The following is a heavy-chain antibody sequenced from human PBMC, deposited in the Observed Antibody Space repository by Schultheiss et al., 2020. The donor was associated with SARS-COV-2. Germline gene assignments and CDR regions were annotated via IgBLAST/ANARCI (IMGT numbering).Heavy chain of an antibody. CDR1: GYSISSGYY. Sequence: SETLSLTCTVSGYSISSGYYWGWIRQPPGKGLEWIGEINHSGSTYYNPSLKSRVTISVDTSKNQFSLKLSSVTAADTAVYYCARVNYYDSSDAFDIWGQGTMVTVSS. D-gene: IGHD3-22*01. CDR2: INHSGST. J-gene: IGHJ3*02. CDR3: ARVNYYDSSDAFDI. V-gene: IGHV4-38-2*02.